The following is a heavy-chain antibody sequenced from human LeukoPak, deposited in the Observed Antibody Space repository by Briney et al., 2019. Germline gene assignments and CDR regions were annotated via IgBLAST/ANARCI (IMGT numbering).Heavy chain of an antibody. V-gene: IGHV4-34*01. CDR3: ARRRSSSWFDFDY. CDR2: INHSGST. D-gene: IGHD6-13*01. CDR1: GGSFSDHY. Sequence: PSETLSLTCAVYGGSFSDHYWSWIRQPPGKGLEWIGEINHSGSTNYIPSLKSRLTISVDTSKNQFSLKLNSVTAADMAVYYCARRRSSSWFDFDYWGQGTLVTVSS. J-gene: IGHJ4*02.